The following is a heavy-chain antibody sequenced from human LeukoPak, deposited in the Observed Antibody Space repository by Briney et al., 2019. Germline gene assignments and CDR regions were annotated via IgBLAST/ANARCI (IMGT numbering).Heavy chain of an antibody. Sequence: GGSLRLSCAASGFTFSSERLNWVRQAPGKGVEWVSTIYSGSEHIYYADSVKGRFTVSRDNAKNSLYLQMDSLRAEDTAVYYCARDLPVADTYHYSDSWGQGALVTVSS. D-gene: IGHD6-19*01. CDR2: IYSGSEHI. CDR1: GFTFSSER. V-gene: IGHV3-21*01. J-gene: IGHJ4*02. CDR3: ARDLPVADTYHYSDS.